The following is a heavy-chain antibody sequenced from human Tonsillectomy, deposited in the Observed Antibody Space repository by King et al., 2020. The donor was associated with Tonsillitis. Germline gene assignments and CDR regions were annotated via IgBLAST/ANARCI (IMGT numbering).Heavy chain of an antibody. V-gene: IGHV3-23*04. Sequence: EVQLVESGGGLVQPGGSLRLSCAASGFTFSSYAMSWVRQAPGKGLEWVSAISGSGGSIYYADSVKGRFTISRDNSKNTLYLQMNSLRAEDTAVYYCAKDKRFRYDILTGSQGGFAFDIWGQGTMVTVSS. CDR1: GFTFSSYA. D-gene: IGHD3-9*01. CDR3: AKDKRFRYDILTGSQGGFAFDI. CDR2: ISGSGGSI. J-gene: IGHJ3*02.